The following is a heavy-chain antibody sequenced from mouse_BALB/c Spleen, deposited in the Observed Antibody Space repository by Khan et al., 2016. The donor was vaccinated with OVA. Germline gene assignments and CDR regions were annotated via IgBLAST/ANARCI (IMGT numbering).Heavy chain of an antibody. D-gene: IGHD1-1*01. CDR1: GYTFTSYV. J-gene: IGHJ3*01. Sequence: VRLQQSGPELVKPGASVKMSCKASGYTFTSYVIHWVRQKPGQGLEWIGYIYPYNDDTKYNEKFKGKATLTSDKSSSTAYMELSSLTPEDSAVYFCATQGSTYTWFAYWGQGTLVTVSA. V-gene: IGHV1S136*01. CDR2: IYPYNDDT. CDR3: ATQGSTYTWFAY.